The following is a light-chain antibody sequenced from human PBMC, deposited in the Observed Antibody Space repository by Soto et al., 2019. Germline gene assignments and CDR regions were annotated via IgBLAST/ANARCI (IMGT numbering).Light chain of an antibody. CDR2: DAS. V-gene: IGKV3-11*01. J-gene: IGKJ1*01. Sequence: EIVLTQSPATLSLSPGERATLSCWASQSVSSNLAWYQQALGQAPRLLIYDASNRAAGIPARFSGSGSGTDFTLTISSLEPEDFAVYYRQQLSNWPWTFGQGTKVDI. CDR3: QQLSNWPWT. CDR1: QSVSSN.